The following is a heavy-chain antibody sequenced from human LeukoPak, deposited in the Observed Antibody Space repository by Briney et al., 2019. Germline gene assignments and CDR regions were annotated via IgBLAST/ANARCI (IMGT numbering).Heavy chain of an antibody. Sequence: GGSLRLSCAGSGFTFSSYWMSWVRQAPGKGLEWVANIKQDGSEKYYVDSVKGRFTISRDNAKNSLYLQMNSLRAEDTAVYCCANGGYGAYYFDYWGQGTLVTVSS. CDR1: GFTFSSYW. J-gene: IGHJ4*02. CDR3: ANGGYGAYYFDY. V-gene: IGHV3-7*01. CDR2: IKQDGSEK. D-gene: IGHD5-12*01.